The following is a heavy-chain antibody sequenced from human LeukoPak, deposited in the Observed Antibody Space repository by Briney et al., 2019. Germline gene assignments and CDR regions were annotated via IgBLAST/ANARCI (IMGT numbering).Heavy chain of an antibody. CDR1: GGSFSGYY. CDR3: ARTPYSSSWSGVANFDY. CDR2: INHSGST. Sequence: PSETLSLTCAVYGGSFSGYYWSWIRQPPGKGLEWIGEINHSGSTNYNPSLKSRVTISVDTSKNQFSLKLSSVTAADTAVYYCARTPYSSSWSGVANFDYWGQGTLVTVSS. D-gene: IGHD6-13*01. V-gene: IGHV4-34*01. J-gene: IGHJ4*02.